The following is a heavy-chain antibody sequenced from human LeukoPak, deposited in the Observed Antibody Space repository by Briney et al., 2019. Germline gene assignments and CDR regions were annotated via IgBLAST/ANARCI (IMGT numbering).Heavy chain of an antibody. CDR3: ARTDGGKVRGSNYYYYYMDV. J-gene: IGHJ6*03. D-gene: IGHD4-23*01. CDR1: GYTFTSYG. Sequence: GASVKVSCKASGYTFTSYGISWVRQAPGQGLEWMGWISAYNGNTNYAQKLQGRVTMTTDTSTSTAYMELRSLRSDDTAVYYCARTDGGKVRGSNYYYYYMDVWGKGTTVTISS. V-gene: IGHV1-18*01. CDR2: ISAYNGNT.